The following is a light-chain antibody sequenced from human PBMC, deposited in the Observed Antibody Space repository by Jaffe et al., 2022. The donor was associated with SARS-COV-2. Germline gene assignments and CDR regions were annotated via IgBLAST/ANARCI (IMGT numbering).Light chain of an antibody. V-gene: IGLV2-8*01. Sequence: QSALTQPPSASGSPGQSVAISCTGTSSDVGGYNYVSWYQQHPGKPPRLMVYEVSKRPSGVPDRFSGSKSGNTASLAVSGLQAEDEADYYCSSYTGSKNLLFGGGTQLTVL. CDR2: EVS. CDR3: SSYTGSKNLL. J-gene: IGLJ2*01. CDR1: SSDVGGYNY.